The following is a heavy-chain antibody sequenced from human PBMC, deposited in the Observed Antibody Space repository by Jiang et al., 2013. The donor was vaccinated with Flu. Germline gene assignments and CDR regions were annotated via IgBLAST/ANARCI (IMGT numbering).Heavy chain of an antibody. CDR3: AREAMLIRGLIMTDGAFDV. CDR1: GDSISSGGHY. CDR2: IDHSGST. Sequence: GLVKPSQTLSLTCTVSGDSISSGGHYWTWIRQHPEKGLEWIGYIDHSGSTDFNPSLAGRLTLSVDTSQNQFSLNLRSVTAADTAVYYCAREAMLIRGLIMTDGAFDVWGQGTLITVSS. J-gene: IGHJ3*01. D-gene: IGHD3-10*01. V-gene: IGHV4-31*03.